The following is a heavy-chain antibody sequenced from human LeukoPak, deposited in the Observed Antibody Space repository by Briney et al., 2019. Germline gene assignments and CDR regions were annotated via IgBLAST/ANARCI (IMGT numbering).Heavy chain of an antibody. D-gene: IGHD2-2*02. CDR3: ARDQSVVIVPAAIVY. Sequence: ASVKVSCKASGYTFTSYGISWVRQAPGQGLEWMGWISGYNGNTNYAQKFQGRVTMTTDTSTTTAYMELRSLRSDDTAVYYCARDQSVVIVPAAIVYWGQGTLVTVSS. J-gene: IGHJ4*02. CDR1: GYTFTSYG. CDR2: ISGYNGNT. V-gene: IGHV1-18*01.